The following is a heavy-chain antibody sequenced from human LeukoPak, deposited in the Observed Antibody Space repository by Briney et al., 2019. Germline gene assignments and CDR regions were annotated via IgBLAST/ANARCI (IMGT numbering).Heavy chain of an antibody. Sequence: PGGSLRLSCAASGSTFSSHWMSWVRQAPGKGLEWVANIKEDGSEKYYVDSVKGRFTISRDNAKNSLYLQMNSLRAEDTAVYYCALGSSPWGQGTLVTVSS. J-gene: IGHJ5*02. D-gene: IGHD3-10*01. CDR3: ALGSSP. V-gene: IGHV3-7*01. CDR1: GSTFSSHW. CDR2: IKEDGSEK.